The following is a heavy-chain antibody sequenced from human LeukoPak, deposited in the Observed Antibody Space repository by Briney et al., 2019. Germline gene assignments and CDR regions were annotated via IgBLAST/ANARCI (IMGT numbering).Heavy chain of an antibody. Sequence: ASVKVSCKASGYTFTGYYMHWVRQAPGQGLEWMGWINPNSGGTNYAQKFQGRVTMTRDTSISTAYMELSRLRSDDTAVYYCARSRYYGDYGRYFDYWGQGILVTVSS. CDR1: GYTFTGYY. CDR3: ARSRYYGDYGRYFDY. J-gene: IGHJ4*02. CDR2: INPNSGGT. D-gene: IGHD4-17*01. V-gene: IGHV1-2*02.